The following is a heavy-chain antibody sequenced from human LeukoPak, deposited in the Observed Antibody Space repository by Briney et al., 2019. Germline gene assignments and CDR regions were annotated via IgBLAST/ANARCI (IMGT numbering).Heavy chain of an antibody. CDR1: GGSISSNSHY. V-gene: IGHV4-39*01. Sequence: PSETLSLTCTVSGGSISSNSHYWAWIRQPPGKGLEWIGSIHYSGSTFYSPSLKSRVTISVDTSKNQFSLILTSVTASDTAVYYCAREEASVGDYWGRGILVTVSS. CDR2: IHYSGST. CDR3: AREEASVGDY. J-gene: IGHJ4*02. D-gene: IGHD2-21*01.